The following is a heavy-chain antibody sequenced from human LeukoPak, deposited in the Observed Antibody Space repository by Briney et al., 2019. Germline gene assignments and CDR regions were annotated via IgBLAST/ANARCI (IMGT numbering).Heavy chain of an antibody. D-gene: IGHD6-19*01. Sequence: GGSLRLSCAASGFTFSSYAMHWVRQAPGKGLEWVALISYDGSGQYYTESVKGRFTISRDNSKNTLYLQVNSLRVEDTAVYYCARANLPFHTSGCYKDYWGQGTLVTVSS. CDR3: ARANLPFHTSGCYKDY. J-gene: IGHJ4*02. V-gene: IGHV3-30-3*01. CDR1: GFTFSSYA. CDR2: ISYDGSGQ.